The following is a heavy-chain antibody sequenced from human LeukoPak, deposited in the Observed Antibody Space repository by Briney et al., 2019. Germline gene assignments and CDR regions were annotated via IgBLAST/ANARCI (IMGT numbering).Heavy chain of an antibody. V-gene: IGHV1-8*01. CDR1: GYTFTSYD. D-gene: IGHD3-22*01. J-gene: IGHJ6*02. Sequence: ASVKVSCKASGYTFTSYDINWVRQATGQGLEWMGWMNPNSGNTGYAQKFQGRVTMTRNTSISTAYMELSSLRSEDTAVYYCAGEKDDSSGPLYGMDVWGQGTTVTVSS. CDR2: MNPNSGNT. CDR3: AGEKDDSSGPLYGMDV.